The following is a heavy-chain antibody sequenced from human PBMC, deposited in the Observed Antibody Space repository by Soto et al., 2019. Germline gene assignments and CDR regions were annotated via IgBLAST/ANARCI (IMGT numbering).Heavy chain of an antibody. Sequence: ASVKVSCKASGGTFSSYAISWVRQAPGQGLEWMGGIFPIFGTANYAQKFQGRVTITADESTSTAYMELSSLRSEDTAVYYCAGNRYCSSTSCYVADYYYYYGMDVWGQGTTVTVSS. CDR2: IFPIFGTA. CDR1: GGTFSSYA. D-gene: IGHD2-2*01. J-gene: IGHJ6*02. V-gene: IGHV1-69*13. CDR3: AGNRYCSSTSCYVADYYYYYGMDV.